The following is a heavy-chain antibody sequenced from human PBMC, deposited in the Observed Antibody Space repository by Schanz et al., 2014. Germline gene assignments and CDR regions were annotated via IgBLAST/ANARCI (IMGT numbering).Heavy chain of an antibody. V-gene: IGHV3-15*01. J-gene: IGHJ3*01. CDR3: STDLTAVDYDAIGL. Sequence: VQLVESGGGVAQPGRSLRLSCAASGFTFSRYGMHWVRQAPGKGLEWVGRIKSKVDGGTTDNAAPVQGRFTISRDDSKNTLHLQMNSLKTEDTAVYYCSTDLTAVDYDAIGLWGQGTMVTVSS. CDR1: GFTFSRYG. CDR2: IKSKVDGGTT. D-gene: IGHD4-17*01.